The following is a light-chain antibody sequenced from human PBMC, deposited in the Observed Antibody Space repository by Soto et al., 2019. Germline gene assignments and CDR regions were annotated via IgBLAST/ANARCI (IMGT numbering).Light chain of an antibody. J-gene: IGKJ1*01. CDR1: QSISTW. CDR3: QQYNSYWT. V-gene: IGKV1-5*03. CDR2: KAS. Sequence: DIQMTQSPSTLSASVGDRVTITCRASQSISTWLAWYQQKPGKAPKLLIYKASYLESGVPSRFSGSGSGTEFTLTIRSLKPDDFATYYCQQYNSYWTFGQGTKVDIK.